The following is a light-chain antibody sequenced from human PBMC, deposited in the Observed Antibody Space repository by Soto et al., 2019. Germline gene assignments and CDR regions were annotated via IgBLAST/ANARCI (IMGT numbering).Light chain of an antibody. CDR1: QSISSW. Sequence: QMTQSQSSLSASVGDRVTITCRASQSISSWLAWYQQKPGKAPKLLIYDASSLKSGVPSRFSGSGSGTEFTLTISSLQPDDFATYYCQQYNSYPLPFGGGTNVDI. CDR3: QQYNSYPLP. V-gene: IGKV1-5*01. CDR2: DAS. J-gene: IGKJ4*01.